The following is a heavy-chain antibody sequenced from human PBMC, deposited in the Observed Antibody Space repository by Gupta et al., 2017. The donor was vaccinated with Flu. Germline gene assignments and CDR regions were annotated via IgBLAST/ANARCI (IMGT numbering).Heavy chain of an antibody. CDR2: IYYSGST. V-gene: IGHV4-39*01. CDR1: GGSISSSSYY. J-gene: IGHJ5*02. CDR3: ARRRDFWFSNWFDP. Sequence: QLQLQESGPGLVTPSETLSLTCTVSGGSISSSSYYWGWLRQPPGKGLEWIGSIYYSGSTYYNPSLKSRVTISVDTSKNQFSLKLSSVTAADTAVYYCARRRDFWFSNWFDPWGQGTLVTVSS. D-gene: IGHD3-3*01.